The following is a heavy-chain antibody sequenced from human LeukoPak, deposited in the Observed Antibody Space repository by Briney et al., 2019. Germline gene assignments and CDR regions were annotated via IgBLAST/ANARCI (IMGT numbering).Heavy chain of an antibody. CDR1: GFTLRSYS. J-gene: IGHJ3*02. CDR3: ARRTFYQDDGGQDAFDI. CDR2: ITSSTSSE. V-gene: IGHV3-21*01. D-gene: IGHD2-15*01. Sequence: GGSLRLSCEASGFTLRSYSMVWVRQAPGKGLEWVSCITSSTSSEYYADSVKGRFTISRDNAKNSVFLQMNSLRVEDTALYYCARRTFYQDDGGQDAFDIWGQGTMVTVSS.